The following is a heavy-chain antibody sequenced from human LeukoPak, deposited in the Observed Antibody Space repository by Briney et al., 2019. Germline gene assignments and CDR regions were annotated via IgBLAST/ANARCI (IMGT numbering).Heavy chain of an antibody. Sequence: AGGSLRLSCAASGFTFSSYEMNWVRQAPGKGLEWVSYISSGRTIYDADSVKGRFTISRDNAKNSLYLQMNSLRAEDTAVYYCARESIAVAGAPFDYWGQGTLVTVSS. J-gene: IGHJ4*02. CDR3: ARESIAVAGAPFDY. CDR1: GFTFSSYE. D-gene: IGHD6-19*01. CDR2: ISSGRTI. V-gene: IGHV3-48*03.